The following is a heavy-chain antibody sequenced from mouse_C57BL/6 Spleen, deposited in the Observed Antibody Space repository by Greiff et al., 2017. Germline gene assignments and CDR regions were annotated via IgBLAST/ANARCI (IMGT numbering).Heavy chain of an antibody. V-gene: IGHV5-17*01. D-gene: IGHD1-1*01. CDR2: ISSGSSTI. CDR3: ARNLDGSSPWFAY. CDR1: GFTFSDYG. J-gene: IGHJ3*01. Sequence: EVKLVESGGGLVKPGGSLKLSCAASGFTFSDYGMHWVRQAPEKGLEWVAYISSGSSTIYYADTVKGRFTISRDNAKNTLFLQMTSLRSEDTAMYYCARNLDGSSPWFAYWGQGTLVTVSA.